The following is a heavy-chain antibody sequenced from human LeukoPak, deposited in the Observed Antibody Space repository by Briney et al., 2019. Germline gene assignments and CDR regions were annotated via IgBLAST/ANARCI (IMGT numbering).Heavy chain of an antibody. Sequence: ASVKVSCKASGYTFTRYYMHWVRQAPGQGLEWMGWINPNSGGTNYAQKFQGRVTMTGDTSISTAYMELSRLRSDDTAVYYCARVPRITMVRGVSGTFDYWGQGTLVTVSS. J-gene: IGHJ4*02. CDR3: ARVPRITMVRGVSGTFDY. D-gene: IGHD3-10*01. CDR2: INPNSGGT. V-gene: IGHV1-2*02. CDR1: GYTFTRYY.